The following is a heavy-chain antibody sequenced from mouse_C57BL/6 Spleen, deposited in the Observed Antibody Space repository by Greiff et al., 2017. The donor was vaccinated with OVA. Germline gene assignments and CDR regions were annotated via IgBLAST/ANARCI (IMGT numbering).Heavy chain of an antibody. CDR3: ARGGLRGYYAMDY. D-gene: IGHD2-4*01. V-gene: IGHV5-17*01. J-gene: IGHJ4*01. CDR2: ISSGSSTI. Sequence: EVNLVESGGGLVKPGGSLKLSCAASGFTFSDYGMHWVRQAPEKGLEWVAYISSGSSTIYYADTVKGRFTISRDNAKNTLFLQMTSLRSEDSAMYYCARGGLRGYYAMDYWGQGTSVTVSS. CDR1: GFTFSDYG.